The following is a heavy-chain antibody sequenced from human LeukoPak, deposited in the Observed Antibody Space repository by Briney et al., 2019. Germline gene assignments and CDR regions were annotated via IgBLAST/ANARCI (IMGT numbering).Heavy chain of an antibody. Sequence: GGSLRLSCAASGFTFSSYAMSWVRQAPGKGLEWASAISGSGGSTYYADSVKGRFTISRDNSKNTLYLQMNSLRAEDTAVYYCAKDLILGAATSYYFDYWGQGTLVTVSS. CDR1: GFTFSSYA. V-gene: IGHV3-23*01. D-gene: IGHD1-26*01. J-gene: IGHJ4*02. CDR2: ISGSGGST. CDR3: AKDLILGAATSYYFDY.